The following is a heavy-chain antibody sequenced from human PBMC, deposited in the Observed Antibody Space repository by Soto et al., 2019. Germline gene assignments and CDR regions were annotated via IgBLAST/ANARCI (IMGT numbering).Heavy chain of an antibody. V-gene: IGHV3-7*04. CDR2: MNEYGSER. CDR1: GFIFISYW. CDR3: ARATGADKEDY. J-gene: IGHJ4*02. Sequence: PGGSLRLSCSASGFIFISYWMSWLLQAPWKGLEWVASMNEYGSERYYVDSVKGRFTISRDNAKNSLYLQMNSLRAEDTAVYYCARATGADKEDYWGQGTLVTVSS. D-gene: IGHD3-10*01.